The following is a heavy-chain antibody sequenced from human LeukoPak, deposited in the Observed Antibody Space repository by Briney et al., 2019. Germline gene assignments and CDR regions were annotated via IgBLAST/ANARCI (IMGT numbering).Heavy chain of an antibody. CDR3: ARQEYCSGGSCYTWFDP. CDR2: IYPADSDI. Sequence: GGSLKISCKGSGYNINNYWNGWGRQMPGKGLEWMGIIYPADSDIRYSPSFQGQVTISADKSISTAYLQWSRLKASDTAMYYCARQEYCSGGSCYTWFDPWGQGTLVTVSS. V-gene: IGHV5-51*01. D-gene: IGHD2-15*01. J-gene: IGHJ5*02. CDR1: GYNINNYW.